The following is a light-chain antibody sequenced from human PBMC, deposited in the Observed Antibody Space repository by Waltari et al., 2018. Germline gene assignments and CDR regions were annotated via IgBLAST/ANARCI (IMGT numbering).Light chain of an antibody. CDR3: SSYTSSSTFV. CDR2: DVS. J-gene: IGLJ2*01. V-gene: IGLV2-14*01. CDR1: IRDLGAYTH. Sequence: QSALTQPASVSGSPGQSITIPCTGPIRDLGAYTHVSWYQQHPDKAPKLMIYDVSKRPSGVSNRFSGSKSGNTASLTISGLQAEDEADYYCSSYTSSSTFVFGGGTKLTVL.